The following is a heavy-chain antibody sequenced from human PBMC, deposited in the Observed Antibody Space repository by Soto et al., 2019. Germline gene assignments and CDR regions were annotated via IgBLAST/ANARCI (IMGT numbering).Heavy chain of an antibody. D-gene: IGHD3-10*01. CDR1: GGSFSGYY. J-gene: IGHJ4*02. CDR3: ARIISGDY. CDR2: INHSGST. V-gene: IGHV4-34*01. Sequence: SETLSLTCAVYGGSFSGYYWSWIRQPPGKGLEWIGEINHSGSTNYNPSLKSRVAISVDTSKNQFSLKLSSVTAADTAVYYCARIISGDYWGQGTLVTVSS.